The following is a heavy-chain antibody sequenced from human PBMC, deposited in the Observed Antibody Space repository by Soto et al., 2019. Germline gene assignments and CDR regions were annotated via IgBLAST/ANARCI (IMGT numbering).Heavy chain of an antibody. J-gene: IGHJ6*02. CDR2: IDPTDSYT. Sequence: GESLKISCKGSGYNFTSYWIIWVRQMPGKGLEWMGNIDPTDSYTNYSPSFQGHVTISADKSISTAYLQWSSLKASDTAMYYCATPAPLTGAYYYYYGMDVWGQGTTVTVSS. D-gene: IGHD7-27*01. V-gene: IGHV5-10-1*01. CDR1: GYNFTSYW. CDR3: ATPAPLTGAYYYYYGMDV.